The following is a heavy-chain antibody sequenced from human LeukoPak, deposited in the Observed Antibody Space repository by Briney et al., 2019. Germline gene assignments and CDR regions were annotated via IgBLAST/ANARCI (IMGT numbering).Heavy chain of an antibody. D-gene: IGHD3-10*01. CDR2: ISGDGDAT. V-gene: IGHV3-43*02. CDR1: GFTFGQYA. Sequence: GGSLRPSCAASGFTFGQYAMHWVRQAPGRGLEWVAVISGDGDATHYVDSVKGRFSISRDQSRSSLHLQMDTLRTEDTALYYCAKDRGGYYGSGTSYYFYGMDVWGQGTTVIVSS. J-gene: IGHJ6*02. CDR3: AKDRGGYYGSGTSYYFYGMDV.